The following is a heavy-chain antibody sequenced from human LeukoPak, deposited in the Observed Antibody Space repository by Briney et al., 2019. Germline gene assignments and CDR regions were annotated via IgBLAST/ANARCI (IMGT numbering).Heavy chain of an antibody. Sequence: GGSLRLSCAASGFTFSSYGMHWVRQAPGKGLEWVAVIWYDGSNKYYAGSVKGRFTISRDNSKNTLYLQMSSLRAEDTAVYYCARDHGATLAREYYFDYWGQGTLVTVSS. CDR3: ARDHGATLAREYYFDY. D-gene: IGHD5-12*01. V-gene: IGHV3-33*01. J-gene: IGHJ4*02. CDR2: IWYDGSNK. CDR1: GFTFSSYG.